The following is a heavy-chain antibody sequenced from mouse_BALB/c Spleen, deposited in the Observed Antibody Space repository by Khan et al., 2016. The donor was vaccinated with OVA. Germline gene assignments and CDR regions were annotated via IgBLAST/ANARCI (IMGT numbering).Heavy chain of an antibody. CDR3: ARYYYGYTYGFAY. V-gene: IGHV1-4*01. Sequence: VQLQQSGAELARPGASVKMSCKASGYTFTDYTMHWVKQRPGQGLEWIGYIDPSSDYTNYNQKFKDMATLTADKSSSAAYMHLNSLTSEDSAVYYVARYYYGYTYGFAYWGQGTLVTVSA. CDR2: IDPSSDYT. D-gene: IGHD1-1*01. J-gene: IGHJ3*01. CDR1: GYTFTDYT.